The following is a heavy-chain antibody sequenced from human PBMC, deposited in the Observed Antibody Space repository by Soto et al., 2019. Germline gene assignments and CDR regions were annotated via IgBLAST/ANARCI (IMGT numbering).Heavy chain of an antibody. J-gene: IGHJ5*02. CDR2: IKQDESEK. V-gene: IGHV3-7*01. CDR1: GSTFNNYW. Sequence: GGSLRLSCAAFGSTFNNYWMTWFRQAPGKGLEWVANIKQDESEKYYADSVKGRFTISRDNAKNSLYLQMNSLRDEDTAVYYCARGLGVANNLFDPWGQGTRVTVSS. D-gene: IGHD2-21*01. CDR3: ARGLGVANNLFDP.